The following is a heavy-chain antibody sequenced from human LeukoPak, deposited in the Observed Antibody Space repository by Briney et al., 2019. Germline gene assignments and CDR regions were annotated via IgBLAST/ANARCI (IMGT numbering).Heavy chain of an antibody. CDR1: GGSISSGGYS. Sequence: SETLSLTCAVSGGSISSGGYSWSWIRQPPGKGLEWIGYIYHSGSTYYNPSLKSRVTISVDTSKNQFSLKLSSVTAADTAVYYCARALDYYGSGSYYVWGQGTLVTVSS. CDR2: IYHSGST. D-gene: IGHD3-10*01. J-gene: IGHJ4*02. CDR3: ARALDYYGSGSYYV. V-gene: IGHV4-30-2*01.